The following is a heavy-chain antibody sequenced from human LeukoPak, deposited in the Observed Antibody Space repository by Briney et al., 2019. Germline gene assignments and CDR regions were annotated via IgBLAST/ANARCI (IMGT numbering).Heavy chain of an antibody. V-gene: IGHV3-43*02. J-gene: IGHJ4*02. CDR1: GFTFDDYA. CDR2: ISGDGGST. D-gene: IGHD5-24*01. Sequence: GESLKISCAASGFTFDDYAMHWVRQAPGKGLEWVSVISGDGGSTDYADSVKGGFTISRDNSKNSLYLQRNSLRTEDPALYYCAKGGRSRWNQVDYWGQGTLVTVSS. CDR3: AKGGRSRWNQVDY.